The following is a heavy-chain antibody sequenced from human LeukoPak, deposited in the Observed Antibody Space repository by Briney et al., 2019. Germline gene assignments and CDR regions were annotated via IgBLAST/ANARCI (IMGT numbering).Heavy chain of an antibody. V-gene: IGHV4-39*07. Sequence: SETLSLTCTVSGGSISSSSYYWGWLRQPPGKGLEWIGSIYYSGSTYYNPSLKSRVTISVDTSKNQFSLKLSSVTAADTAVYYCARDAGIAVAGHFDYWGQGTLVTVST. CDR3: ARDAGIAVAGHFDY. CDR2: IYYSGST. D-gene: IGHD6-19*01. CDR1: GGSISSSSYY. J-gene: IGHJ4*02.